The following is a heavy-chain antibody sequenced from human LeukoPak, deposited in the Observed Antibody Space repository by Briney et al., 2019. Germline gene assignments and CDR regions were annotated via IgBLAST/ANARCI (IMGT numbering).Heavy chain of an antibody. CDR1: GYSISSGYY. D-gene: IGHD3-3*01. CDR2: IYHGGST. Sequence: SETLSLTCAVSGYSISSGYYWGWIRQPPGKGLEWIGSIYHGGSTYYNPSLKSRVTISVDTSKNQFSLKLSSVTAADTAVYYCARQLSPYYDFWSGYYAPYYYYYMDVWGKGTTVTVSS. V-gene: IGHV4-38-2*01. CDR3: ARQLSPYYDFWSGYYAPYYYYYMDV. J-gene: IGHJ6*03.